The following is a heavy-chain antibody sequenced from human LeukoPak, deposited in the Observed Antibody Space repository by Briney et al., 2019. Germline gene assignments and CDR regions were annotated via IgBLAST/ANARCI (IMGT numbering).Heavy chain of an antibody. J-gene: IGHJ3*02. CDR1: GFTFSSYW. CDR2: IKQDGSEK. D-gene: IGHD2-2*01. V-gene: IGHV3-7*01. CDR3: ARDYSLRVPAAIGIRSDAFDI. Sequence: PGGSLRLSCAASGFTFSSYWMSWVRQAPGRGVEWVANIKQDGSEKYYVDSVKGRFTISRDNAKNSLYLQMNSLRAEDTAVYYCARDYSLRVPAAIGIRSDAFDIWGQGTMVTVSS.